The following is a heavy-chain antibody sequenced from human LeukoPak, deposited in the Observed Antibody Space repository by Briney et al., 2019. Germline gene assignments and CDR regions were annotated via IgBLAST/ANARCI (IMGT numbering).Heavy chain of an antibody. CDR1: GGSISSSSYY. V-gene: IGHV4-39*01. Sequence: PSETLSLTCTVSGGSISSSSYYWGWIRQPPGKGLEWIGSIYYSGSTYYNPSLKSRVTISVDTSKNQFSLKLSSVTAADTAVYYCARTVGYCSSTSCYPYYFDYWGQGTLVTVSS. D-gene: IGHD2-2*01. J-gene: IGHJ4*02. CDR3: ARTVGYCSSTSCYPYYFDY. CDR2: IYYSGST.